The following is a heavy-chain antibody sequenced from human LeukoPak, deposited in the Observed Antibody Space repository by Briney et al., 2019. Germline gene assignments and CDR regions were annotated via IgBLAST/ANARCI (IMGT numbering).Heavy chain of an antibody. D-gene: IGHD3-3*01. J-gene: IGHJ5*02. V-gene: IGHV3-21*01. CDR3: ARDGDRSGYYMGMYNWFDP. CDR2: ISSSSSYI. CDR1: GFTFSSYS. Sequence: PGGSLRLSCAASGFTFSSYSMNWVRQAPGKGLEWVSSISSSSSYIYYADSVKGRFTISRDNAKNSLYLQMNSLRAEDTAVYYCARDGDRSGYYMGMYNWFDPWGQGTLVTVFS.